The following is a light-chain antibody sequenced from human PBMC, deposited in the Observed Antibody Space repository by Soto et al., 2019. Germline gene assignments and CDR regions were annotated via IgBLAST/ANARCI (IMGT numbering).Light chain of an antibody. CDR2: YVS. J-gene: IGLJ1*01. V-gene: IGLV2-14*01. Sequence: QSALTQPASVSGSPGQSITISCTGTSSDVGGYNYVSWYQQHPGKAPKLMIYYVSNRPSGVSNRFSGSKSGDTASLTISGLQAEDEADYYCSSYTSSGVFWVLGTGTNLTVL. CDR3: SSYTSSGVFWV. CDR1: SSDVGGYNY.